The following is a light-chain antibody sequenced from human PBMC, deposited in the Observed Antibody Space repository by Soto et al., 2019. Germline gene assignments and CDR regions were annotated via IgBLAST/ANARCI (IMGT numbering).Light chain of an antibody. CDR1: SGDVAVNSY. Sequence: QSALTQPASVSGSPGQSITISCTGTSGDVAVNSYVSWYQHHPDKTPKLIIYDVTNRPSGVSNRFSGSKSGNTASLTISGLQPEDEAIYYCSSYTTSTTLVFGGGTKLTVL. J-gene: IGLJ3*02. CDR3: SSYTTSTTLV. CDR2: DVT. V-gene: IGLV2-14*03.